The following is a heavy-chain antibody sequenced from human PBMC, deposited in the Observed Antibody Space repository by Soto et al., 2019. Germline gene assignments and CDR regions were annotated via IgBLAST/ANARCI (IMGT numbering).Heavy chain of an antibody. V-gene: IGHV1-8*01. D-gene: IGHD2-2*01. CDR2: MNPNSGTT. CDR3: ARGPYCSTTGCRGLLWFVP. Sequence: ASVKVSCKASGYTFSTYDINLVRQATGRGLEWMGWMNPNSGTTGYAQKFQDRVTMTRNNSINTAYLELTSLSSDDTAVYSCARGPYCSTTGCRGLLWFVPWGQGTLVTVSS. CDR1: GYTFSTYD. J-gene: IGHJ5*01.